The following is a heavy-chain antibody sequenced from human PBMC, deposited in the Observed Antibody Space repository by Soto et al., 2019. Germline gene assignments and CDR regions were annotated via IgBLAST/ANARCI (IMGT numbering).Heavy chain of an antibody. V-gene: IGHV4-34*01. CDR1: GGSFSGYY. CDR2: INHSGST. J-gene: IGHJ4*02. Sequence: KPSETLSLTCAVYGGSFSGYYWSWIRQPPGKGLEWIGEINHSGSTNYNPSLKSRVTISVDTSKNQFSLKLSSVTAADTAVYYCASLSLRFYGYWGQGTLVTVSS. CDR3: ASLSLRFYGY. D-gene: IGHD3-3*01.